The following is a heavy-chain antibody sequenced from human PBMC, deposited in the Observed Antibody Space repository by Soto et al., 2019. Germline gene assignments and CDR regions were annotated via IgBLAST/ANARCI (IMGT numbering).Heavy chain of an antibody. CDR3: AKDNGSGCDWLRVGDASDI. V-gene: IGHV3-30*18. Sequence: QVQLVESGGGVVQPGRSLRLSCAASGFTFSSYGMHWVRQAPGKGLERVAVISYDGSNKYYADSVKGRLTISRDNSKNTLYLQMNSLRGADTSVYYCAKDNGSGCDWLRVGDASDIWGQGTMVTVSS. D-gene: IGHD5-12*01. CDR1: GFTFSSYG. J-gene: IGHJ3*02. CDR2: ISYDGSNK.